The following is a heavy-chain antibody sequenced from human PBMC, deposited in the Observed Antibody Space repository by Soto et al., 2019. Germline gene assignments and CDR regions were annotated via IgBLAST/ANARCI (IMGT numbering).Heavy chain of an antibody. Sequence: ASETLSLTCAVSGGSISSGGYSWSWIRQPPGKGLEWIGYIYHSGSTNYNPSLKSRVTISVDTSKNQFSLNLSSVTAADTAVYYCARLSESGWFGESYAAFDIWGQGSMVTVS. CDR1: GGSISSGGYS. J-gene: IGHJ3*02. CDR2: IYHSGST. D-gene: IGHD3-10*01. CDR3: ARLSESGWFGESYAAFDI. V-gene: IGHV4-30-2*01.